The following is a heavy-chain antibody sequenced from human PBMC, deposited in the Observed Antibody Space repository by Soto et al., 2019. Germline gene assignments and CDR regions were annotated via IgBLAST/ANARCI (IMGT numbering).Heavy chain of an antibody. D-gene: IGHD2-2*02. V-gene: IGHV1-18*01. J-gene: IGHJ6*02. CDR2: ISAYNGNT. CDR1: GYTFTSYG. CDR3: ARDLEDCSSTSCYRYYYYGMDV. Sequence: ASGKVSCKASGYTFTSYGISWVRQAPGQGLEWMGWISAYNGNTNYAQKLQGRVTMTTDTSTSTAYMELRSLRSDDTAVYYCARDLEDCSSTSCYRYYYYGMDVWGQGTTVTVSS.